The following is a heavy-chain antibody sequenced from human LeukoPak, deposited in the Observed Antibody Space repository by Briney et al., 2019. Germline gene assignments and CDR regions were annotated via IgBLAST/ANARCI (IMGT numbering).Heavy chain of an antibody. CDR1: GFTFSNYA. J-gene: IGHJ4*02. Sequence: GGSLRLSCAASGFTFSNYAMNWVRQAPGKGLEWVSGISASGGSTYYAGSVKGRFTISRDDSKNTLYLQMNSLRAEDTAIYYCAKSMKGFDILTGLDYWGQGAQVTVSS. V-gene: IGHV3-23*01. CDR3: AKSMKGFDILTGLDY. D-gene: IGHD3-9*01. CDR2: ISASGGST.